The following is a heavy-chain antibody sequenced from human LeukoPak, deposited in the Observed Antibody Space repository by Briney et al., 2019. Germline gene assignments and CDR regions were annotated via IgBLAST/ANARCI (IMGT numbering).Heavy chain of an antibody. V-gene: IGHV1-18*01. Sequence: GASVKVSCKASGYTFTSYGISWVRQAPGQGLEWMGWISAYNGNTNYAQKLQGRVTMTTDTSTSTAYLELRSLRSDDTAVYYCARAGPYSSSWYSIPTLYVNWFDPWGQGTLVTVSS. CDR3: ARAGPYSSSWYSIPTLYVNWFDP. D-gene: IGHD6-13*01. CDR2: ISAYNGNT. CDR1: GYTFTSYG. J-gene: IGHJ5*02.